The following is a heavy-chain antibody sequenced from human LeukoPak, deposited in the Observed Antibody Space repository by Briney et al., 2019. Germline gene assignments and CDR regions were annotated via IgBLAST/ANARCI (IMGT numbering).Heavy chain of an antibody. J-gene: IGHJ4*02. CDR3: ARGRPGFYFDY. D-gene: IGHD6-25*01. CDR2: ISTSSSTI. Sequence: GGSLRLSCAASGFTFSDYSMNWVRQAPGKGLEWVSYISTSSSTIYYADSVKGRFTISRDNAKNSLYLQMNSLRAEDTAAYYCARGRPGFYFDYWGQGTLVTVSS. V-gene: IGHV3-48*04. CDR1: GFTFSDYS.